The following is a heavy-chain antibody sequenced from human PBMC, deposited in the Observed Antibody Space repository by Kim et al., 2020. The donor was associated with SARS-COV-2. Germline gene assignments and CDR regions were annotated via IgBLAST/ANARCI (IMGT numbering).Heavy chain of an antibody. V-gene: IGHV3-23*01. CDR2: ISGSGGST. CDR1: GFTFSSYA. J-gene: IGHJ6*02. CDR3: AKDRESPITGTADYYYYYGMDV. D-gene: IGHD1-20*01. Sequence: GGSLRLSCAASGFTFSSYAMSWVRQAPGKGLEWVSAISGSGGSTYYADSVKGRFTISRDNSKNTLYLQMNSLRAEDTAVYYCAKDRESPITGTADYYYYYGMDVWGQGTTVTVSS.